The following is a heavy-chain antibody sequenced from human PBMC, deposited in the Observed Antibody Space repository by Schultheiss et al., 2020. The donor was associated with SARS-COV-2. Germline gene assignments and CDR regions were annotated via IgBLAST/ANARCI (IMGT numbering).Heavy chain of an antibody. CDR2: INPKSGGT. D-gene: IGHD4-11*01. V-gene: IGHV1-2*04. CDR3: ARSPDYWNFDS. J-gene: IGHJ4*02. CDR1: GYTFTNYY. Sequence: SVKVSCKASGYTFTNYYLHWVRQAPGQGLEWMGWINPKSGGTKYAQKLQGWVTMTRDTSISTAYMELSRLRSDDTAVYYCARSPDYWNFDSWGQGTLVTVSS.